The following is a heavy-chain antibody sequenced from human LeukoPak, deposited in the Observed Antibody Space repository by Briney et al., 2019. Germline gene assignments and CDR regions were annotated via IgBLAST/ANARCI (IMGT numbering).Heavy chain of an antibody. Sequence: SVKVSCKASGGTFSSYAISWVRQAPGQGLEWMGGIIPIFGTANYAQKFPGRVTITADESTSTAYMELSSLRSEDTAVYYCARERGDCSGGSCYVDAFDIWGQGTMVTVSS. CDR1: GGTFSSYA. CDR3: ARERGDCSGGSCYVDAFDI. CDR2: IIPIFGTA. V-gene: IGHV1-69*01. D-gene: IGHD2-15*01. J-gene: IGHJ3*02.